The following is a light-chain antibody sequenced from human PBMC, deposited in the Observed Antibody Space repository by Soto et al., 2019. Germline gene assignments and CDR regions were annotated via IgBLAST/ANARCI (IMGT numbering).Light chain of an antibody. J-gene: IGKJ1*01. CDR2: AAS. CDR3: QQYYSYPPT. Sequence: AIRMTQSPSSFSASTGDRVTITCRASQGISSYLAWYQQKPGKAPKLLIYAASTLQSGVPSRFSGSGSGTDFTLPIICLQSEDCATYYCQQYYSYPPTFGQGTKVEIK. CDR1: QGISSY. V-gene: IGKV1-8*01.